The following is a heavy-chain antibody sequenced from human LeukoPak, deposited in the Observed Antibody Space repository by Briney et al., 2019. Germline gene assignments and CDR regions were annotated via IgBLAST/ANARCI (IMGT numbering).Heavy chain of an antibody. CDR1: GGSISSYY. J-gene: IGHJ6*02. CDR2: IYYSGST. CDR3: ARYYYDSSGPYYYYSMDV. D-gene: IGHD3-22*01. Sequence: SETLSLTCTVSGGSISSYYWSWIRQPPGKGLEWIGYIYYSGSTNYNPSLKSRVTISVDTSKNQFSLKLSSVTAADTAVYYCARYYYDSSGPYYYYSMDVWGQGTTVTVSS. V-gene: IGHV4-59*01.